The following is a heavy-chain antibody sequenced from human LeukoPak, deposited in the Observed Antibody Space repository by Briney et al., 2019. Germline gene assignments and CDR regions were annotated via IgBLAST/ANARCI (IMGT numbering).Heavy chain of an antibody. CDR2: IYHSGST. CDR3: ASETITIFGVVTAY. D-gene: IGHD3-3*01. Sequence: PSETLSLTCTVSGGSISSGDYYWSWIRQPPGKGLEWIGYIYHSGSTYYNPSLKSRVTISVDRSKNQFSLKLSSVTAADTAVYYCASETITIFGVVTAYWGQGTLVTVSS. J-gene: IGHJ4*02. V-gene: IGHV4-30-4*01. CDR1: GGSISSGDYY.